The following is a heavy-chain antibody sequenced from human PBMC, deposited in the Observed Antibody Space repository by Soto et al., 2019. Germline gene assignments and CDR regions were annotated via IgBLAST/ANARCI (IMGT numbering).Heavy chain of an antibody. V-gene: IGHV4-34*01. J-gene: IGHJ6*03. CDR2: INHSGST. CDR3: ARGGIVVVQAARGGYYSYMDV. D-gene: IGHD2-2*01. Sequence: ILKTPRKGLEWIGEINHSGSTNYNPSLKSRVTISVDTSKNQFSLKLSSVTAADTAVYYCARGGIVVVQAARGGYYSYMDVWGKGTTVTVSS.